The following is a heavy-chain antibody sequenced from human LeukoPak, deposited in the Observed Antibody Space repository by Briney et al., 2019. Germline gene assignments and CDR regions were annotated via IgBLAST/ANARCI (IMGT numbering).Heavy chain of an antibody. CDR3: ARDLEQLVLHY. J-gene: IGHJ4*02. V-gene: IGHV4-59*01. CDR1: GGSISSYY. D-gene: IGHD6-6*01. Sequence: SETLSLTSTVSGGSISSYYWSGIRQPPGKGLEWIGYIYYSGSTNYNPSLKSRVTISVDTSKNQFSLKLSSVTAADTAVYYCARDLEQLVLHYWGQGTLVTVSS. CDR2: IYYSGST.